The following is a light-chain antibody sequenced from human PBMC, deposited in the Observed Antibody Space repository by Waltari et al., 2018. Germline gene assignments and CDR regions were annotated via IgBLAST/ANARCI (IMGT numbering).Light chain of an antibody. V-gene: IGLV1-47*01. CDR1: SSNIGSNY. Sequence: QSVLTQPPSASGTPGQRVIISCSGSSSNIGSNYVYWYQQLLGTAPKLLIYRNSQRPSGVPDRFSGSKSGTSSSLAISGLRSEDEADYYCATWDDRLSDYVFGTGTKVTAL. J-gene: IGLJ1*01. CDR2: RNS. CDR3: ATWDDRLSDYV.